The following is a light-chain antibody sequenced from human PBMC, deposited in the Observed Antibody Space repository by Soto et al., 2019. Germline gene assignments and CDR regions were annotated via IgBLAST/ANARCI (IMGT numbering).Light chain of an antibody. CDR2: EVS. Sequence: QSALTQPVSVSGSPGQSITISCTGTSSDVGGYNYVSWYQQHPGKAPKLMIYEVSNRPSGVSNRFSGSKSGNTASLTISGLQAEDEADYYCSSYTSSSTLVFGGGTKLPVL. V-gene: IGLV2-14*01. J-gene: IGLJ3*02. CDR3: SSYTSSSTLV. CDR1: SSDVGGYNY.